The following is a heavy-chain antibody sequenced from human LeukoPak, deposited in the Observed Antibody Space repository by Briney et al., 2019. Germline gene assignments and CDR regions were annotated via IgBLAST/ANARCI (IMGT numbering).Heavy chain of an antibody. CDR2: IWYDGSNK. J-gene: IGHJ4*02. D-gene: IGHD6-13*01. CDR1: GFTFSSYS. CDR3: ARESRPHAPGIAAPFDY. V-gene: IGHV3-33*08. Sequence: GGSLRLSCAASGFTFSSYSMNWVRQAPGKGLEWVAVIWYDGSNKYYADSVKGRFTISRDNSKNTLYLQMNSLRAEDTAVYYCARESRPHAPGIAAPFDYWGQGTLVTVSS.